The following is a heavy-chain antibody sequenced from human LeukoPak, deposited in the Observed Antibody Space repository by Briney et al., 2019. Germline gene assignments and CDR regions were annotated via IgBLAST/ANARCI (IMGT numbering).Heavy chain of an antibody. CDR1: GYTFTDYY. D-gene: IGHD3-22*01. CDR3: ARVYLGVYYYGSSGYSHLDY. Sequence: ASVKVSCQASGYTFTDYYMHWVRQAPGQGLEWMGWINPNSGGTKYAQKFQGRVTMTRDTSIGTAYMELSRLRSDDTAVYYCARVYLGVYYYGSSGYSHLDYWGQGTLVTVSS. CDR2: INPNSGGT. J-gene: IGHJ4*02. V-gene: IGHV1-2*02.